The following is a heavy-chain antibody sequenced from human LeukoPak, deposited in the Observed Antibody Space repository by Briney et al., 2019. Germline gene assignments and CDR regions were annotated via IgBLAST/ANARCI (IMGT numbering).Heavy chain of an antibody. D-gene: IGHD3-10*01. CDR1: GFTFSSYA. CDR3: AKQEAPPGSAY. Sequence: GGSLRLSCAASGFTFSSYAMSSVRQAPGKGLEWVSAISGSGGSTYYADSVKGRFTISRDNSKNTLYLQMNSLRAEDTAVYYCAKQEAPPGSAYWGQGTLVTVSP. J-gene: IGHJ4*02. V-gene: IGHV3-23*01. CDR2: ISGSGGST.